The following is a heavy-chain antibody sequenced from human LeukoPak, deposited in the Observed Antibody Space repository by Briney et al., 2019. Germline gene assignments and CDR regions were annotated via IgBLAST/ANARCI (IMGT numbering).Heavy chain of an antibody. CDR1: GYTFTSYA. J-gene: IGHJ4*02. CDR2: INAGNGNT. Sequence: ASVKVSCKASGYTFTSYAMHWVRQAPGQRLEWMGWINAGNGNTKYSQKFQGRVTITRDTSASTAYMELSSLRSEDTAVYYRARVSFYGDYITGGFDYWGQGTLVTVSS. D-gene: IGHD4-17*01. V-gene: IGHV1-3*01. CDR3: ARVSFYGDYITGGFDY.